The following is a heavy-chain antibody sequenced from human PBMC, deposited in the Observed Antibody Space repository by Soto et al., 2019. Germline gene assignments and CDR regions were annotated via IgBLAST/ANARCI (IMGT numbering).Heavy chain of an antibody. CDR3: ARVRGVISYYGMDV. CDR1: GFTFDDYT. D-gene: IGHD3-10*01. Sequence: PGGSLRLSCAASGFTFDDYTMHWVRQAPGKGLEWVSLISWDGGSTYYADSVKGRFTISRDNSKNSLYLQMNSLRTEDTALYYCARVRGVISYYGMDVRGQGTTVTVSS. V-gene: IGHV3-43*01. J-gene: IGHJ6*02. CDR2: ISWDGGST.